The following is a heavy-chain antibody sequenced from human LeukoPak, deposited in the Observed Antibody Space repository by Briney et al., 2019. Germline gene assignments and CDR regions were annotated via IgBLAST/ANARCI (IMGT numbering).Heavy chain of an antibody. CDR1: GGSISSSSYY. Sequence: PSETLSLTCTVSGGSISSSSYYWGWIRQPPGKGLEWIGSIYYSGSTYYNPSLKSRVTISVDTSKNQFSLKLSSVTAADTAVYYCARERTPRYFDYWGQGTLVTVSS. J-gene: IGHJ4*02. CDR2: IYYSGST. V-gene: IGHV4-39*02. D-gene: IGHD2-15*01. CDR3: ARERTPRYFDY.